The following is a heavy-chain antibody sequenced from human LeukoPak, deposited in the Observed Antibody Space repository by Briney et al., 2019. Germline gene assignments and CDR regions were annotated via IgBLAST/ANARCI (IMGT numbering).Heavy chain of an antibody. V-gene: IGHV3-23*01. CDR3: AKVRIQLWPRGYFDY. CDR2: INAGGGSA. CDR1: GFTFTNYA. Sequence: GGSLRLSCVASGFTFTNYAMSWVRRAPGKGLEWVSLINAGGGSAYYADSVKGRFTISRDNSRNTLYLQMNSLRAEDTAVYYCAKVRIQLWPRGYFDYWGQGTLVTVSS. J-gene: IGHJ4*02. D-gene: IGHD5-18*01.